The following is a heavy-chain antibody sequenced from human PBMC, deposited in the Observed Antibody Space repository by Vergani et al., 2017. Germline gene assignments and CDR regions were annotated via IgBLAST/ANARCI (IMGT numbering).Heavy chain of an antibody. CDR1: GDSVSSNSAA. Sequence: QVQLQQSGPGLVKPSQTLSLTCAISGDSVSSNSAAWNWIRQSPSRGLEWLGRTYYRSKWYNDYAVSVKSRITSNPDTSKNQFSLQLNSVTPEDTAVYYCARDLYSSGWFTVVRYYGMDVWGQGTTVTVSS. D-gene: IGHD6-19*01. J-gene: IGHJ6*02. V-gene: IGHV6-1*01. CDR3: ARDLYSSGWFTVVRYYGMDV. CDR2: TYYRSKWYN.